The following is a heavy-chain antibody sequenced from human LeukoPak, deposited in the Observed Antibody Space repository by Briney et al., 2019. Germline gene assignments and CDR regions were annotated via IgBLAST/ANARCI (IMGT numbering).Heavy chain of an antibody. J-gene: IGHJ6*03. CDR1: GFTLSSNY. CDR3: ARVWSGYDLYYYYMDV. V-gene: IGHV3-66*02. Sequence: GGSLRLSCAASGFTLSSNYMSWVRQAPGKGLEGGSGFYSGGSTYYADSVKGRFTISRDNSKNTLYLQMNSLRAEDTAVYYCARVWSGYDLYYYYMDVWGKGTTVTVS. D-gene: IGHD5-12*01. CDR2: FYSGGST.